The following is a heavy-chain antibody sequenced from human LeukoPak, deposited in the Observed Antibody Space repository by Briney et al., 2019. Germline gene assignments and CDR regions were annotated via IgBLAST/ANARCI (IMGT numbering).Heavy chain of an antibody. CDR1: GYTFTSYD. J-gene: IGHJ6*03. Sequence: ASVKVSCKASGYTFTSYDINWVRQATGQGLEWMGWMNPNSGNTGYAQKFQGRVTITRNTSISTAYMELSSLRSEDTAVYYCARGGTVTPNYYYYYYMDVWGKGTTVTVSS. CDR2: MNPNSGNT. D-gene: IGHD4-11*01. V-gene: IGHV1-8*03. CDR3: ARGGTVTPNYYYYYYMDV.